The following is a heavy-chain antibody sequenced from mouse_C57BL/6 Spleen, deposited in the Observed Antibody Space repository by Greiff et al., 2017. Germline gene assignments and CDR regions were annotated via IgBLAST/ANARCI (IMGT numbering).Heavy chain of an antibody. CDR2: IDPSDSYT. V-gene: IGHV1-69*01. Sequence: QVQLQQPGAELVMPGASVQLSCKASGYTFTSYWMHWVKQRPGQGLEWIGEIDPSDSYTNYNQKFKGKSTLTVDKSSSTAYMQLSSLTSEDSAVYYCARDDGLQGYFDDWGQGTTLTVSS. J-gene: IGHJ2*01. CDR3: ARDDGLQGYFDD. CDR1: GYTFTSYW. D-gene: IGHD2-3*01.